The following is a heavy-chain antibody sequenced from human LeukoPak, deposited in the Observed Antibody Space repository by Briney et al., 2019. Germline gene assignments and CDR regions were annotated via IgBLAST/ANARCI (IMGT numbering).Heavy chain of an antibody. J-gene: IGHJ4*02. V-gene: IGHV5-51*01. CDR2: IYPGDSDT. CDR1: GYSFTSYW. Sequence: EESVKISCKGSGYSFTSYWIGWVRQMPGKGLEWMGIIYPGDSDTKYSPSFQGQVTISADKSISTAYLQWSSLKVSDTAMYYCARLDGSGTTGTHFDYWGQGTLVTVSS. D-gene: IGHD1-1*01. CDR3: ARLDGSGTTGTHFDY.